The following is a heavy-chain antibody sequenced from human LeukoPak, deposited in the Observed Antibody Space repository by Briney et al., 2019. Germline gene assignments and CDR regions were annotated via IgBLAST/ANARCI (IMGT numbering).Heavy chain of an antibody. V-gene: IGHV3-7*01. CDR3: ASDLSRTLVY. CDR1: GFTFSSYW. Sequence: GGSLRLSCAASGFTFSSYWMSWVRQAPGKGLEYVANIKEDGSEKYYVDSVEGRFTVSRDNAKNSLYLQMNSLRAEDTAVYYCASDLSRTLVYWGQGTLVTVSS. J-gene: IGHJ4*02. D-gene: IGHD1-14*01. CDR2: IKEDGSEK.